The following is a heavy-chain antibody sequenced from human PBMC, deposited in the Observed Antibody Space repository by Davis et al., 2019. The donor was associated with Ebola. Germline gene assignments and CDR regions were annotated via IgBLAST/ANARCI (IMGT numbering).Heavy chain of an antibody. V-gene: IGHV3-53*01. J-gene: IGHJ3*02. CDR1: GFTVSSNY. CDR2: IYSGGST. D-gene: IGHD3-22*01. Sequence: GESLKISCAASGFTVSSNYMSWVRQAPGKGLEWVSVIYSGGSTYYADSVKGRFTISRDNSKNTLYLQMNSLRAEDTAVYYCAREIPEYYYDSSGYYYGGGAFDIWGQGTMVTVSS. CDR3: AREIPEYYYDSSGYYYGGGAFDI.